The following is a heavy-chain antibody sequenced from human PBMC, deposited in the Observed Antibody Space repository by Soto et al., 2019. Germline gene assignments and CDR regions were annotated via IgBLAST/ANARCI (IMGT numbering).Heavy chain of an antibody. CDR1: GLTLYGSC. CDR2: IDGDGTST. D-gene: IGHD4-4*01. J-gene: IGHJ5*02. V-gene: IGHV3-74*01. Sequence: GGSLGLSSAASGLTLYGSCVYWVRQSPGKGLVWVSRIDGDGTSTGYADSVKGRFTISRDNAKNTLYLQMNSLRAEDTAVYYCARDPRNLGLDPWGLGTLVTVSS. CDR3: ARDPRNLGLDP.